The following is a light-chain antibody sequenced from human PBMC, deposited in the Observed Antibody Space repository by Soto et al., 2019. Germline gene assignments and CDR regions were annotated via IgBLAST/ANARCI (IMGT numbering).Light chain of an antibody. V-gene: IGKV1-5*03. Sequence: IQLTQSPSSLSASVGDRVTITCRASQTISSWLAWYQQKPGKAPKLLIYKASTLKSGVPSRFSGSGSGTELTLTISSLQPDDFATYYCQHYNSYSEAFGQGTKVDI. J-gene: IGKJ1*01. CDR2: KAS. CDR1: QTISSW. CDR3: QHYNSYSEA.